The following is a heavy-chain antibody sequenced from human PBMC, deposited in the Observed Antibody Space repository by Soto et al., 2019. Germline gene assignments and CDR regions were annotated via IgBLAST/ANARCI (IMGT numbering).Heavy chain of an antibody. J-gene: IGHJ4*02. CDR3: ARDKGGYSYNWFFDY. D-gene: IGHD6-13*01. CDR2: IYYSGST. Sequence: PSETLSLTCAVSGYSISSSNWWSWIRQHPGKGLEWIGYIYYSGSTYYNPSLKSRITISLDTSKNQFSLKLSSVTAADSAVYYCARDKGGYSYNWFFDYWGQGALVTVSS. V-gene: IGHV4-28*03. CDR1: GYSISSSNW.